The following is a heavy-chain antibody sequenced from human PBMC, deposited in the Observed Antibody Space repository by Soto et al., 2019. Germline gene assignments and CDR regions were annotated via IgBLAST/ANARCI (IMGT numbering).Heavy chain of an antibody. D-gene: IGHD1-1*01. CDR2: IYYRGNA. CDR3: ARLEGLATISCYFDF. Sequence: TLSLTCSVSDDSINSDKYYWGWIRQPPGKGLEWIGSIYYRGNAYYNPSLQTRVTISLDKSKSQFSLKLNSVTAADSAVYFCARLEGLATISCYFDFWDPGALVNVSS. V-gene: IGHV4-39*01. CDR1: DDSINSDKYY. J-gene: IGHJ4*02.